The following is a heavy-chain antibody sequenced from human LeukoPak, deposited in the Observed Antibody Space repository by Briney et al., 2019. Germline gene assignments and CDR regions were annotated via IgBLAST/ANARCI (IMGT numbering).Heavy chain of an antibody. D-gene: IGHD3-9*01. Sequence: GGALRLSCAASGFTFNNYEMNWVRQAPGEGLEWVSYISSTGSTIYYADSVKGRFTISRDNAKNSLYLQMNSLRAEDTAVYYCARENDILTGYPRNYFDPWGQGTLVTVSS. CDR1: GFTFNNYE. CDR3: ARENDILTGYPRNYFDP. V-gene: IGHV3-48*03. CDR2: ISSTGSTI. J-gene: IGHJ5*02.